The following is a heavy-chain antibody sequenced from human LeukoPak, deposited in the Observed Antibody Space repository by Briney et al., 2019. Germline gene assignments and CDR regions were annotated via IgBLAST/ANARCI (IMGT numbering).Heavy chain of an antibody. CDR1: GYTFTSYG. J-gene: IGHJ5*02. CDR2: ISAYNGNT. V-gene: IGHV1-18*01. CDR3: ARMYYYDSSGYYGLDP. Sequence: ASVKVSCNASGYTFTSYGSSWVRQAPGQGLGWMGLISAYNGNTNYAPKLQGRVTMTTDTSTSTAYMELKSLRSDDTAVYYRARMYYYDSSGYYGLDPWGQGTLVTVSS. D-gene: IGHD3-22*01.